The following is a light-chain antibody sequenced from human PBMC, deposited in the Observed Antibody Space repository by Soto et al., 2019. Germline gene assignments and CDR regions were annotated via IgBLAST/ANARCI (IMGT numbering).Light chain of an antibody. V-gene: IGKV2-24*01. J-gene: IGKJ4*01. CDR1: QSLVHSDGNTY. CDR2: KVS. Sequence: EIVMTQTPLSSAVTLGQPASISCRSSQSLVHSDGNTYLTWLHVGPGRSPSPLIYKVSDRFSGVPDRFAGSGAETDFTLRISRVEAEDVGTYYCMQSTQFPLTFGGGTKVEI. CDR3: MQSTQFPLT.